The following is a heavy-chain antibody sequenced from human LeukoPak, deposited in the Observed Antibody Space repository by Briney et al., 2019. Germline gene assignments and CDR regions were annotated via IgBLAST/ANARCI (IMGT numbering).Heavy chain of an antibody. Sequence: GGSLRLSCVASGFTFGKYWMGWVRQAPGKGLEWVANIKLDGSEKNCVDSVKGRFTISRDNTKNSLYLQMNSLRVEDTAVFYRARDQYDTWSRRGNFDSWGQGTLVTVSS. CDR2: IKLDGSEK. J-gene: IGHJ4*02. D-gene: IGHD3-3*01. CDR1: GFTFGKYW. V-gene: IGHV3-7*03. CDR3: ARDQYDTWSRRGNFDS.